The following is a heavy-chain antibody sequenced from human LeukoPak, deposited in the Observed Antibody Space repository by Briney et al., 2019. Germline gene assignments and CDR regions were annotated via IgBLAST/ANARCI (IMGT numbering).Heavy chain of an antibody. CDR2: INQDGSQK. Sequence: QPGESLRLSCAASGFTFSAYWMTWVRQAPGKGLEWVANINQDGSQKYYVDSVKGRFTISRDNAKNSLYLQMNSLRDDDTAVYYCARDKSGSDSARGAAVDIWGQGTMVTVSS. D-gene: IGHD1-26*01. CDR3: ARDKSGSDSARGAAVDI. CDR1: GFTFSAYW. J-gene: IGHJ3*02. V-gene: IGHV3-7*01.